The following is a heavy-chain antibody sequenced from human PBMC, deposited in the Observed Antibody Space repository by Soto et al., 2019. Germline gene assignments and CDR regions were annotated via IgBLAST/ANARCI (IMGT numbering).Heavy chain of an antibody. J-gene: IGHJ4*02. D-gene: IGHD5-18*01. CDR1: GGSISSGGYS. CDR2: IYHSGST. Sequence: QLQLQESGSGLVKPSQTLSLTCAVSGGSISSGGYSWSWIRQPPGKGLEWIGYIYHSGSTYYNPSRKSRVTISGDRSKNQFSLKLSSVTAADTAVYYCARAAMGFGFDYWGQGTLVTVSS. V-gene: IGHV4-30-2*01. CDR3: ARAAMGFGFDY.